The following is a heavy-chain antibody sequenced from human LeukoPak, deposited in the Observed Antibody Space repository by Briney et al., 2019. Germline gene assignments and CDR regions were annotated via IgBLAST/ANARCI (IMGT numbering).Heavy chain of an antibody. CDR1: GYTFTTYG. CDR3: AREEQQGPENYYYYYGLDV. V-gene: IGHV1-18*01. D-gene: IGHD6-13*01. J-gene: IGHJ6*02. CDR2: ISAYSGNT. Sequence: ASVKVSCKASGYTFTTYGITWVRQAPGQGLEWMGWISAYSGNTKYTQNLQGRVTMTTDTSTTTAYMELSSLRSDDTAVYYCAREEQQGPENYYYYYGLDVWGQGTTVTVSS.